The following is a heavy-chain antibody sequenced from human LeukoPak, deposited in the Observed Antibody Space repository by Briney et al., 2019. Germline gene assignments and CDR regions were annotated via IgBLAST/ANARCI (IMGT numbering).Heavy chain of an antibody. Sequence: GGSLRLSCAASGFTFSSYSMNWVRQAPGKGLEWVSSISSSSSYIYYADSVKGRFTISRDNAKSSLYLQMNSLRAEDTAVYYCASPYGDYLDAFDIWGQGTMVTVSS. V-gene: IGHV3-21*01. D-gene: IGHD4-17*01. J-gene: IGHJ3*02. CDR2: ISSSSSYI. CDR3: ASPYGDYLDAFDI. CDR1: GFTFSSYS.